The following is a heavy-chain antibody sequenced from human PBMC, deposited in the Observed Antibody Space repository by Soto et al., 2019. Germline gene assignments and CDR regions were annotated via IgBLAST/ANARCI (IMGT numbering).Heavy chain of an antibody. Sequence: QVQLVQSGAEVKKPGASVKVSCRTSGYTFSGFYIHWVRQAPGQGLESMGWIYPDSGGTDYAQKFQGRVTMTRDTSVSSAYMELSRLRSDDTAVYYCRVTGVSEVDYWGQGTLVTVSS. V-gene: IGHV1-2*02. CDR1: GYTFSGFY. CDR2: IYPDSGGT. D-gene: IGHD2-8*01. J-gene: IGHJ4*02. CDR3: RVTGVSEVDY.